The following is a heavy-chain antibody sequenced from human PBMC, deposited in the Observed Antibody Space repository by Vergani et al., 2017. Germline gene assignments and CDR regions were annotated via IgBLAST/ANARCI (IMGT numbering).Heavy chain of an antibody. D-gene: IGHD1-7*01. CDR1: GFTFSDYY. J-gene: IGHJ4*02. V-gene: IGHV3-11*04. CDR3: ARDLLPGTLLLLAY. Sequence: VRLVDSGGGLVQPGGSLRLSCAASGFTFSDYYMTWIRQAPGKGLEWISYISGSGHTKYYADSVKGRFAISRDNAKNSLYLQMNNLRVEDTAVYYCARDLLPGTLLLLAYWGQGTLISVSS. CDR2: ISGSGHTK.